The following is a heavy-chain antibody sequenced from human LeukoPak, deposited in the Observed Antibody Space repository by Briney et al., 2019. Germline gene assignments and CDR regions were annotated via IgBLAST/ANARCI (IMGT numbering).Heavy chain of an antibody. CDR3: AREDGYCSGGNCYSYFDS. Sequence: GGSLRLSCAASGFTFRSYAMSWVRQAPGKGLEWVAYIKKTGSETYYVDSVKGRFTITRDNTRSSLFLQMYSLRAEDTAVYFCAREDGYCSGGNCYSYFDSWGQGTLVTVSS. CDR1: GFTFRSYA. D-gene: IGHD2-15*01. V-gene: IGHV3-7*01. CDR2: IKKTGSET. J-gene: IGHJ4*02.